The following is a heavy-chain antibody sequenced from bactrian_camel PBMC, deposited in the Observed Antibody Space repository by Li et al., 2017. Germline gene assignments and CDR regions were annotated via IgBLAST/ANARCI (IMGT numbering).Heavy chain of an antibody. Sequence: VQLVESGGGLVQPGGSLRLSCVASGFTFSSYAMSWVRQAPGKGLEWVAFINSGGPSTYYVSTYYADSVKGRFTVSRDNAKNTVYLQMNKLKPEDTAMYYCAGLKGSWSCGYWAKYYYWGQGTQVTVS. D-gene: IGHD2*01. V-gene: IGHV3S40*01. CDR2: INSGGPSTYYVST. CDR1: GFTFSSYA. J-gene: IGHJ4*01. CDR3: AGLKGSWSCGYWAKYYY.